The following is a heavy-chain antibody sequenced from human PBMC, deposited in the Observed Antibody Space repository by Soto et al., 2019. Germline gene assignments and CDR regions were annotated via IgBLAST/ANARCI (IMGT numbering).Heavy chain of an antibody. V-gene: IGHV4-61*01. CDR3: ARDRGKSMDV. J-gene: IGHJ6*02. D-gene: IGHD3-16*01. Sequence: QVQLQESGPGLVKPSETLSLTCTVSGGSVSSGSYYWSWIRQPPGKGLEWIGYIYYSGSTNYNPSLESRVTISVDTSKNQFSLKLSSVTAADTAVYYCARDRGKSMDVWGQGTTVTVSS. CDR1: GGSVSSGSYY. CDR2: IYYSGST.